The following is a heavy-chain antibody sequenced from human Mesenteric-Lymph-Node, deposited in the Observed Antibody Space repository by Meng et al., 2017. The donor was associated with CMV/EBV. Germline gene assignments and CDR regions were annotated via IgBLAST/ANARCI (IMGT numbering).Heavy chain of an antibody. V-gene: IGHV4-61*01. CDR3: ARGIIAARSTSTFAY. CDR1: GSSVSSGSSF. J-gene: IGHJ4*02. D-gene: IGHD6-6*01. Sequence: SETLSLTCTVSGSSVSSGSSFWSWIRQPPGKGLEWIGDIYYRGSTNYNPSLKSRVTISVDTSKNQFSLKLTSVTAADTAVYYCARGIIAARSTSTFAYWGQGALVTVSS. CDR2: IYYRGST.